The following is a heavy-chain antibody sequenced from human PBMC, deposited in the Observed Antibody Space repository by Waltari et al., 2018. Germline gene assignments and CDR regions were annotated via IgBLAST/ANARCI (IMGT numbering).Heavy chain of an antibody. CDR3: ATAARRRDVGDLS. V-gene: IGHV3-48*02. Sequence: EVQLVEAGGSLVQPGGSQRLSCGASGFSFSSYSMTWVRQAPGKGLEWVSYIRPTSSTIYYADSVKGRFTISRDKGKDSRHLQMNSLRDEDTAVYYCATAARRRDVGDLSWGQGTLVTVSA. CDR1: GFSFSSYS. D-gene: IGHD3-16*02. CDR2: IRPTSSTI. J-gene: IGHJ4*02.